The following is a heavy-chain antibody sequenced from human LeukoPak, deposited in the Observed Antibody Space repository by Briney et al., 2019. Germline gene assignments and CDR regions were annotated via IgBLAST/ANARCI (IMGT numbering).Heavy chain of an antibody. Sequence: KSSETLSLTCTVSGYSISSGYYWGWIRQPPGKGLEWIGSIYHSRSTYYNPSLKSRVTISVDTSKNQLSLKLSSVTAADTAVYYCARGNTAMDYWGQGTLVTVSS. J-gene: IGHJ4*02. CDR2: IYHSRST. CDR3: ARGNTAMDY. CDR1: GYSISSGYY. D-gene: IGHD5-18*01. V-gene: IGHV4-38-2*02.